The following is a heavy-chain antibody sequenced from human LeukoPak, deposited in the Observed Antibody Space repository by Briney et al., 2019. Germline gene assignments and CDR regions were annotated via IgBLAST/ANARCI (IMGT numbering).Heavy chain of an antibody. CDR2: ISYDGSNK. CDR3: ARGGITIFGVVQYYFDY. V-gene: IGHV3-30*04. D-gene: IGHD3-3*01. Sequence: PGGSLRLSCAASGFTFSSYAMHWVRQAPGKGLEWVAVISYDGSNKYYADSVKGRFTVSRDNSKNTLYLQMNSLRAEDTAVYYCARGGITIFGVVQYYFDYWGQGTLVTVSS. J-gene: IGHJ4*02. CDR1: GFTFSSYA.